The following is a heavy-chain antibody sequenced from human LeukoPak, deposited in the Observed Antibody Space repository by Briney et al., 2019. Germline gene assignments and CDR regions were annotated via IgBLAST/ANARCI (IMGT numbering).Heavy chain of an antibody. CDR3: ASAMATHGAFDV. D-gene: IGHD5-24*01. Sequence: PSETLSLTCTVSGGSISSYYWSWIRQPPGKGVEWIGYIYYSGSTNYNPSLKSRVTISVDKSKNQFSLRLSSVTAADTAVYYCASAMATHGAFDVWGQGTMVTVSS. CDR1: GGSISSYY. V-gene: IGHV4-59*12. J-gene: IGHJ3*01. CDR2: IYYSGST.